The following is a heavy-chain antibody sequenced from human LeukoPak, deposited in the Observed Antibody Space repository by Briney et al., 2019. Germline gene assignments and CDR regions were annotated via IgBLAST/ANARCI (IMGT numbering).Heavy chain of an antibody. J-gene: IGHJ4*02. V-gene: IGHV5-51*01. CDR3: ARRGYSYGYKTEGGNFDY. Sequence: GESLKISCKGSGYSFTSYWIGWVRQIPGKGLEWMGIIYPGDSDTRYSPSFQGQVTISADKSISTAYLQWSSLKASDTAMYYCARRGYSYGYKTEGGNFDYWGQGTLVTASS. CDR2: IYPGDSDT. CDR1: GYSFTSYW. D-gene: IGHD5-18*01.